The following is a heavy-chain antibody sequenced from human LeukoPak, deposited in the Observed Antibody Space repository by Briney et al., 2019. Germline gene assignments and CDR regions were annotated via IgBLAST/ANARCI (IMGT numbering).Heavy chain of an antibody. CDR1: GFNFTSYT. J-gene: IGHJ4*02. V-gene: IGHV3-30*04. CDR2: TSQYGDNK. CDR3: ARKSLWFKYYDY. Sequence: GGSLRLSCAASGFNFTSYTMHWFRQAPGEGLEWVAATSQYGDNKYYADSVKGRFTISRDNSKNTLYLQMNSLRPEDTAVYFCARKSLWFKYYDYWGQGMLVTVSS. D-gene: IGHD3-10*01.